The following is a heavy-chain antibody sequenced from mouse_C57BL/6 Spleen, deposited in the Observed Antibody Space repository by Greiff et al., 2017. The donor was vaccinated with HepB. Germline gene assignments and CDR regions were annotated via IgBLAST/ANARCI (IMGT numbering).Heavy chain of an antibody. Sequence: QVQLKQPGAELVRPGSSVKLSCKASGYTFTSYWMDWVKQRPGQGLEWIGNIYPSDSETHYNQKFKDKATLTVDKSSSTAYMQLSSLTSEDSAVYYCARRVEDYDGFAYWGQGTLVTVSA. CDR3: ARRVEDYDGFAY. J-gene: IGHJ3*01. V-gene: IGHV1-61*01. CDR1: GYTFTSYW. CDR2: IYPSDSET. D-gene: IGHD2-4*01.